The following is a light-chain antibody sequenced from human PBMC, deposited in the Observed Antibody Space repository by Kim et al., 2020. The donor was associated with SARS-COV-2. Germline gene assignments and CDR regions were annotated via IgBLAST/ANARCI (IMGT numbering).Light chain of an antibody. CDR2: EVS. V-gene: IGLV2-14*01. J-gene: IGLJ1*01. CDR3: SSYTISITYV. CDR1: IRDVGGYNY. Sequence: GRTYPISCKGNIRDVGGYNYVSGDQQHPGKVPKHISYEVSQRPSGVSNRFSDSTSGNTASLTISGLQAEDEADYYCSSYTISITYVFGTGTKVTVL.